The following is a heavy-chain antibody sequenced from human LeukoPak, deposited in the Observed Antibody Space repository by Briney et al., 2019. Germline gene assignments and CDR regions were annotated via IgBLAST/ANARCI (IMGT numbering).Heavy chain of an antibody. CDR1: GFSFGRHW. V-gene: IGHV3-53*01. CDR2: IYSGGST. Sequence: GGSLRLSCAASGFSFGRHWMSWARQAPGKGLEWVSIIYSGGSTYYADSVRGRFTISRDNSKNTLYLQMNSLRAEDTAVYYCARALLYYYDSSGYLDFWGQGTLVTVSS. CDR3: ARALLYYYDSSGYLDF. D-gene: IGHD3-22*01. J-gene: IGHJ4*02.